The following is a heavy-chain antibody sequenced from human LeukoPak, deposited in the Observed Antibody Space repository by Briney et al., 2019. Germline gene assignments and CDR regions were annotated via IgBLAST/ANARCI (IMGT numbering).Heavy chain of an antibody. V-gene: IGHV1-69*04. CDR1: GGTFSSNV. CDR2: IIPIIGTP. J-gene: IGHJ4*02. CDR3: ARAGGSSWYVSLYY. Sequence: SVKVSCKASGGTFSSNVISWVRQAPGRGLEWMGRIIPIIGTPYYAQKFQGRLTITAAKSTHTVYMELTSLKSEDTAIYYCARAGGSSWYVSLYYWGQGTLVTVSS. D-gene: IGHD6-13*01.